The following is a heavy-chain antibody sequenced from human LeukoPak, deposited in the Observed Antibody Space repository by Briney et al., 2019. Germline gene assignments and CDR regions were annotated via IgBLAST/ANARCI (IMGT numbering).Heavy chain of an antibody. CDR2: IKQDGSDK. J-gene: IGHJ4*02. Sequence: GGSLRLSCAASGFTFSSYWMSWVRQAPGKGLEWVANIKQDGSDKYYVDSVKGRFTISRDDAKNSLYLQMNSLRDEDTAVYYCARDHGYAFDYWGQGTLVTVSS. V-gene: IGHV3-7*01. CDR3: ARDHGYAFDY. D-gene: IGHD5-12*01. CDR1: GFTFSSYW.